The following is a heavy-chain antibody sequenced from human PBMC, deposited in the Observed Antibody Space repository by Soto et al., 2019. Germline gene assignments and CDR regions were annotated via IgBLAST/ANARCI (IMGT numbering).Heavy chain of an antibody. D-gene: IGHD6-13*01. CDR2: IYYSGST. CDR3: ARGVASSSRTSLIY. CDR1: GGSISSSSYY. V-gene: IGHV4-39*07. Sequence: SETLSLTCTVSGGSISSSSYYWGWIRQPPGKGLEWIGSIYYSGSTYYNPSLKSRVTMSIDTTKNQFSLKLSSVTAADTAIYYCARGVASSSRTSLIYWGQGALVTVPQ. J-gene: IGHJ4*02.